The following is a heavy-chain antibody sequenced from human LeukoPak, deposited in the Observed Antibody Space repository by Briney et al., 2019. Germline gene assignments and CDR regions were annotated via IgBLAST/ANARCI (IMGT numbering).Heavy chain of an antibody. Sequence: SETLSLTCPVSGGSISSNYWSWIRQPPGKGLEWIGYIYYSGSTNYNPSLKSRVTISVDTSKNQFSLKLSSVTAADTAVYYCARGTYCSGGSCLVYWGQGTLVTVSS. CDR3: ARGTYCSGGSCLVY. D-gene: IGHD2-15*01. V-gene: IGHV4-59*01. CDR2: IYYSGST. CDR1: GGSISSNY. J-gene: IGHJ4*02.